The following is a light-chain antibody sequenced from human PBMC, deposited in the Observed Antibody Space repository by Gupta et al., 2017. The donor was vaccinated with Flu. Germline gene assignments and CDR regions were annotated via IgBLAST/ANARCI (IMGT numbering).Light chain of an antibody. J-gene: IGKJ1*01. V-gene: IGKV1D-12*01. CDR1: QGISSL. CDR3: QQENSFPWT. CDR2: AAS. Sequence: DIQRIHAPSSVSASVGDRVTITCRASQGISSLLAWYQQKPGKAPKLLIYAASSLQSGVPSRFSGSGSGTEFTLTISSLQPEDSATYYCQQENSFPWTFGRGTKVDIK.